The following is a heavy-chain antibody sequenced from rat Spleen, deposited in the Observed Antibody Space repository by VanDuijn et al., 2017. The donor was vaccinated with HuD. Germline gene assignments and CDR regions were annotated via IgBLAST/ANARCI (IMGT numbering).Heavy chain of an antibody. CDR1: GFTFSNYY. J-gene: IGHJ1*01. D-gene: IGHD4-2*01. CDR3: TTVVGDSYWYFDF. Sequence: EVQLVESGGGLVQPRRSLKLSCAASGFTFSNYYMAWVRQAPKKGLEWVATISDSGSRIYYPDSVKGRFTISRDNAKSSLYLQMNSLKSEDTATYYCTTVVGDSYWYFDFWGPGTMVTVSS. V-gene: IGHV5-20*01. CDR2: ISDSGSRI.